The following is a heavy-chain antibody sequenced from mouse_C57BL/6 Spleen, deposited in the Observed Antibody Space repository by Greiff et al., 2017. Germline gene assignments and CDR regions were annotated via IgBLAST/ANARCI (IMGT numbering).Heavy chain of an antibody. CDR1: GYTFTSYW. J-gene: IGHJ4*01. CDR3: ARGNDYDSYYAMDY. CDR2: IHPNSGST. V-gene: IGHV1-64*01. D-gene: IGHD2-4*01. Sequence: QVQLQQSGAELVKPGASVKLSCKASGYTFTSYWMHWVKQRPGQGLEWIGMIHPNSGSTNYNEKFKSKATLTVDNSSSTAYMQLSSLTSDDSAVYYCARGNDYDSYYAMDYWGQGTSVTVSS.